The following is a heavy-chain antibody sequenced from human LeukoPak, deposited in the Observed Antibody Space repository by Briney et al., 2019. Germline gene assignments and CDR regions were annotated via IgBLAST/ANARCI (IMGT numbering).Heavy chain of an antibody. CDR3: AREQWLAPDY. CDR1: GFTLSSYS. V-gene: IGHV3-21*01. J-gene: IGHJ4*02. CDR2: ISSSSSYI. Sequence: GGSLRLSCAASGFTLSSYSMNWVRQAPGKGLEWVSAISSSSSYIYYADSVKGRFTISRDNAKNSLYLQMNSLRAEDTAVYYCAREQWLAPDYWGRGTLVTVSS. D-gene: IGHD6-19*01.